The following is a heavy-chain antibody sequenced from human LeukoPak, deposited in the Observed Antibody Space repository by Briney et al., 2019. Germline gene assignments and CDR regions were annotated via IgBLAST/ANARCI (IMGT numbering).Heavy chain of an antibody. V-gene: IGHV1-69*13. D-gene: IGHD4-17*01. CDR1: GGTFSSYA. CDR2: IIPIFGTA. J-gene: IGHJ3*02. Sequence: ASVKVSCKASGGTFSSYAISWVRQAPGQGLEWMGGIIPIFGTANYAQKFQGRVTITADESTSTAYMELSSLRSEDTAVYYCARAGDYGDRLGAFDIWGQGTMVTVSS. CDR3: ARAGDYGDRLGAFDI.